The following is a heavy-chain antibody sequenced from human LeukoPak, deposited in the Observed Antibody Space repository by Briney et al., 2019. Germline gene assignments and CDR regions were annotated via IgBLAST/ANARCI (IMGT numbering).Heavy chain of an antibody. CDR2: ISYDGSNK. D-gene: IGHD5-18*01. Sequence: GGSLRLSCAASGFTLSSYAMHWVRQAPGKGLEWVAVISYDGSNKYYADSVKGRFTISRDNSKNTLYLQMNSLRAEDTAVCYCARDHGCSYGSAPHYWGQGTLVTVSS. CDR1: GFTLSSYA. CDR3: ARDHGCSYGSAPHY. V-gene: IGHV3-30*04. J-gene: IGHJ4*02.